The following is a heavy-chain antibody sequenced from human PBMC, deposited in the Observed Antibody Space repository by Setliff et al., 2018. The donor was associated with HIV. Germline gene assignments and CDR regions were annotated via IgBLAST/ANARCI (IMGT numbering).Heavy chain of an antibody. CDR3: ASETGASRGWFGY. J-gene: IGHJ5*01. CDR2: IRLDGSDK. D-gene: IGHD6-13*01. Sequence: GGSLRLSCATSGLTFSNCGMHWVRQAPGKGLEWVAFIRLDGSDKFYADSVKGRFTISRDNSKNTLFLQMNSLRSEDTAVYYCASETGASRGWFGYWGQGTLVTVS. CDR1: GLTFSNCG. V-gene: IGHV3-30*02.